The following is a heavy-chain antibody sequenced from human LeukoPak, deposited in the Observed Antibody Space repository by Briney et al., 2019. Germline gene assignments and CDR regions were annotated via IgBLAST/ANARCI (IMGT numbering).Heavy chain of an antibody. V-gene: IGHV3-7*04. Sequence: GGSLRLSCAASGFTFRSYWMSWVRQAPGKGLEWVANIKQDGSEKYYVDSVRGRFTISRDNAKNSVYLQMNSLRAEDTAVYYCARESTMTWFDPWGRGTLVTVSP. CDR1: GFTFRSYW. CDR2: IKQDGSEK. CDR3: ARESTMTWFDP. D-gene: IGHD5/OR15-5a*01. J-gene: IGHJ5*02.